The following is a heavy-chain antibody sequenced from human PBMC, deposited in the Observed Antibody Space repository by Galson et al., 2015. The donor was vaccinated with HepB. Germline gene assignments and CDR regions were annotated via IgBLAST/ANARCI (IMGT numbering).Heavy chain of an antibody. D-gene: IGHD4/OR15-4a*01. CDR1: GFTFDSYW. J-gene: IGHJ6*02. V-gene: IGHV3-7*03. CDR2: MNRDGSEK. Sequence: SLRLSCADSGFTFDSYWMTWVRQAPGKGLEWVANMNRDGSEKYYLDSVTGRFTISRDNAKNSLYLEMSSLRVDDTAVYYCARDGAYGDHAHNPYYGMDLWGQGTAVTVS. CDR3: ARDGAYGDHAHNPYYGMDL.